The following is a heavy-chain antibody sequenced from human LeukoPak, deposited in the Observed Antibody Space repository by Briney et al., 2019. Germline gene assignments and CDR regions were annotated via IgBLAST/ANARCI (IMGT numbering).Heavy chain of an antibody. CDR1: GYTLTELS. CDR2: FDPEDGET. CDR3: AAALDIVVVPAAISYYYMDV. Sequence: ASVKVSCKVSGYTLTELSMHWVRQAPGKGLEWTGGFDPEDGETIYAQKFQGRVTITEDTSTDTAHMELSSLRSEDTAVYYCAAALDIVVVPAAISYYYMDVWGKGTTVTVSS. V-gene: IGHV1-24*01. D-gene: IGHD2-2*02. J-gene: IGHJ6*03.